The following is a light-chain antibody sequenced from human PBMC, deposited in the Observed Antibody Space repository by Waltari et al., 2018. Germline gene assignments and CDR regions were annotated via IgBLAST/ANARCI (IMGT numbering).Light chain of an antibody. J-gene: IGLJ2*01. CDR3: CSYAGDYTLV. Sequence: QSALTQPRSVSGSPGQSVTISCAGTSSAVGASNPVSWYQQSPGTAPKLLIYVVNNRPSGVPDRFSASKSGNTASLTISGLRAEDEADYYCCSYAGDYTLVFGGGTKLTVL. CDR2: VVN. V-gene: IGLV2-11*01. CDR1: SSAVGASNP.